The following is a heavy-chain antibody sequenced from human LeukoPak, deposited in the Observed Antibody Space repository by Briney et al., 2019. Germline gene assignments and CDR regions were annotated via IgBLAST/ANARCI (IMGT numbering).Heavy chain of an antibody. CDR3: GRPAASGNWAAFDI. V-gene: IGHV5-51*01. CDR1: GYSFTSYW. J-gene: IGHJ3*02. CDR2: IHPGVSDT. D-gene: IGHD7-27*01. Sequence: GESLKISCKGSGYSFTSYWIGWVRQMRGKGLEWMGIIHPGVSDTTNTPSLQSQDTLSADKPISTAYLQWSSLKPSDTRMYFCGRPAASGNWAAFDIWGQGTMVTVSS.